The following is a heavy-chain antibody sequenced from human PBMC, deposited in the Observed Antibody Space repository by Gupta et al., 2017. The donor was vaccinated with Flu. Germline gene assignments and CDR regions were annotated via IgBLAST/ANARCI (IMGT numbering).Heavy chain of an antibody. D-gene: IGHD2-15*01. CDR1: TFTSSA. CDR2: IVVGSGNT. Sequence: TFTSSAMQWVRQDRGQRLEWIGWIVVGSGNTNYAQKFQERVTITRDMSTSTAYMELSSLRSEDTAVYYCAAGVGWGAFDIWGQGTMVTVSS. V-gene: IGHV1-58*02. CDR3: AAGVGWGAFDI. J-gene: IGHJ3*02.